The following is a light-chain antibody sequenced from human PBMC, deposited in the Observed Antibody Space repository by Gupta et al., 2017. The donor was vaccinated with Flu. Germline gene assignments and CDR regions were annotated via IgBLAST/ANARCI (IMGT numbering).Light chain of an antibody. V-gene: IGKV1-16*01. CDR2: AAC. J-gene: IGKJ4*01. Sequence: PSSLSASVGDRVTMTCRASDGINSYFACLQQKPGEAPDSMIYAACTAQSGAPSRFSGSACGTDFILTISILHAEDSATYYWQQDKTYRLTLGAGTKVEIK. CDR3: QQDKTYRLT. CDR1: DGINSY.